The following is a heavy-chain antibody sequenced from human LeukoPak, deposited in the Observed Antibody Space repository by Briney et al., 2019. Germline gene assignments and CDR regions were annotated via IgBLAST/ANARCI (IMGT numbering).Heavy chain of an antibody. CDR2: IWYDGSNK. V-gene: IGHV3-33*06. CDR1: GFTFSSYG. Sequence: GGSLRLSCAASGFTFSSYGMHWVRQAPGKGLEWVAVIWYDGSNKYYADSVKGRFTISRDNSKNTLYLQMNSLRAEDTAVYYCAKVPRGYCSGGSCYGWGQGTLVTVSS. D-gene: IGHD2-15*01. J-gene: IGHJ4*02. CDR3: AKVPRGYCSGGSCYG.